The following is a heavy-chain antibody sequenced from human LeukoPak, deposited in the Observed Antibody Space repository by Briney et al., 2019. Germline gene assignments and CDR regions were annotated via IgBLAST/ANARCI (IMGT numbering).Heavy chain of an antibody. V-gene: IGHV4-61*01. J-gene: IGHJ3*02. D-gene: IGHD3-10*01. CDR3: ARERGYYGSGSHNDAFDI. Sequence: PSETLSLTCTVSGGSFSSGSYYWSWIRQPPGTGLEWIGYIYYSGSTNYNPSLKSRITISVDTSKNQFSLKLSSVTAAGTAVYYCARERGYYGSGSHNDAFDIWGQGTMVTVSS. CDR2: IYYSGST. CDR1: GGSFSSGSYY.